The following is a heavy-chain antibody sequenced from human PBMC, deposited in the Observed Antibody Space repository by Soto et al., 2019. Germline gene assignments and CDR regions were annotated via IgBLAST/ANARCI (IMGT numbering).Heavy chain of an antibody. V-gene: IGHV3-30*18. Sequence: VGSLRLSCAASGFTFSSYGMHCVRQAPGKGLEWVAVISYDGSNKYYADSVKGRFTISRDNSKNTLYLQMNSLRAEDAAVYYCAKPILRYFDWLNPQPLYYYYGMDVWGQGTTVTVSS. CDR2: ISYDGSNK. CDR3: AKPILRYFDWLNPQPLYYYYGMDV. D-gene: IGHD3-9*01. J-gene: IGHJ6*02. CDR1: GFTFSSYG.